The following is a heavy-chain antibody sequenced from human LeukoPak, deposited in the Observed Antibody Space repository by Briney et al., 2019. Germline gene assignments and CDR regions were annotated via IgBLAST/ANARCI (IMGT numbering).Heavy chain of an antibody. CDR1: GFTFSSYW. CDR3: ARDIAAAGLFFVY. CDR2: MKNDGSEK. V-gene: IGHV3-7*01. Sequence: PGGSLRLSCAASGFTFSSYWMSWVRQAPGKGLEWVANMKNDGSEKDYVDSVKGRFTISRDNAKNSLYLQMNSLRAEDTAVYYCARDIAAAGLFFVYWGQGTLVSVSS. J-gene: IGHJ4*02. D-gene: IGHD6-13*01.